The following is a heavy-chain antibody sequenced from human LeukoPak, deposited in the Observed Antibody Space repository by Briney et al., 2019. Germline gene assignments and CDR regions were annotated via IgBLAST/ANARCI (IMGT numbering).Heavy chain of an antibody. D-gene: IGHD1-1*01. Sequence: AGGSLRLSCAASGFSFTNYAMSWVRQAPARGLEWVSSIRGGGEIFYADSVKGRFTLSRDDSRNTVYLQMNNLRVDDTAVYYCAKANWVSNADAVWWGQGTLVTVSS. V-gene: IGHV3-23*01. J-gene: IGHJ4*02. CDR1: GFSFTNYA. CDR2: IRGGGEI. CDR3: AKANWVSNADAVW.